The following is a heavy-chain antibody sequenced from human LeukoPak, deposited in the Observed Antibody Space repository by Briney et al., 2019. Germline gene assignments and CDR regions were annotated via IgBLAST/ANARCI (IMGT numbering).Heavy chain of an antibody. Sequence: GRSLRLSCAASGFTFSSYGMHWVRQAPGKGLEGVAVISYDGSNKYYADSVKGRFTISRDNSKNTLYLQMNSLRAEDTAVYYCAKDHREAFPHFGELLLDYWGQGTLVTVSS. J-gene: IGHJ4*02. CDR3: AKDHREAFPHFGELLLDY. CDR1: GFTFSSYG. D-gene: IGHD3-10*01. CDR2: ISYDGSNK. V-gene: IGHV3-30*18.